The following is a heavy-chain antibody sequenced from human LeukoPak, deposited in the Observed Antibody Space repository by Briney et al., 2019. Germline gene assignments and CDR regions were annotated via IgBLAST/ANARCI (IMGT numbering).Heavy chain of an antibody. CDR3: ASGRLTYYYGSGSYYPYYYYNIDV. Sequence: SVKVSCKASGGTFSSYAISWVRQAPGQGLELMGRIIPNFGTANYAQKFQGRVTITTDESTCTAYMELSGLRSEDTAVYYYASGRLTYYYGSGSYYPYYYYNIDVWGKGTTVTVSS. CDR2: IIPNFGTA. D-gene: IGHD3-10*01. J-gene: IGHJ6*03. CDR1: GGTFSSYA. V-gene: IGHV1-69*05.